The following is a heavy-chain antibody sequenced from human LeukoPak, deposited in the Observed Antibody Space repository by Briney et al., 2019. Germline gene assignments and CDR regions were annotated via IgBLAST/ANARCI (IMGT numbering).Heavy chain of an antibody. V-gene: IGHV3-30-3*01. CDR1: GFTFSSYA. D-gene: IGHD6-13*01. CDR3: AREIAAAGTFSDYYYGMDV. CDR2: ISYDGSNK. Sequence: GGSLRLSCAASGFTFSSYAMHWVRQAPGKGLEWVAVISYDGSNKYYADSVKGRFTISRDNSKNTLYLQMNSLRAEDTAVYYCAREIAAAGTFSDYYYGMDVWGQGTTVTVSS. J-gene: IGHJ6*02.